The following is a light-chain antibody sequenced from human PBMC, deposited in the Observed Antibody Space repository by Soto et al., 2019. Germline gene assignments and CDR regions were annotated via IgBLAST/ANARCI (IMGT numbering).Light chain of an antibody. CDR3: MQSLQTVFT. CDR1: QSLLRSNGYNY. CDR2: LGS. J-gene: IGKJ3*01. V-gene: IGKV2-28*01. Sequence: VITQSPLSLPVTFGEPASISCRSTQSLLRSNGYNYLDWYLQKPGQSPQLLIYLGSNRPSGVPDRFSGSGSGTNFTLRIARVQAEDVAIYYCMQSLQTVFTFGPGTIVDVK.